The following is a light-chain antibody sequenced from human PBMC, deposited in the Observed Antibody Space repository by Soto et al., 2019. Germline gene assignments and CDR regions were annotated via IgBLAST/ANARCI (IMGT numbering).Light chain of an antibody. CDR3: MQSLQTPWT. CDR2: LGS. Sequence: DIVMTQSPLSLPVTPGEPASISCRSSQTLLHSNGYNYLDWYPQKPGQSPQLLISLGSNRASGVPDKISGSGSGTDFTLKISRVEAEDVGVYYCMQSLQTPWTFGQGTNVGIK. J-gene: IGKJ1*01. CDR1: QTLLHSNGYNY. V-gene: IGKV2-28*01.